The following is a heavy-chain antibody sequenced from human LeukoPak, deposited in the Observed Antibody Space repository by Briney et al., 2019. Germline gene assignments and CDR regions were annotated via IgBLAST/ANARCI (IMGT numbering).Heavy chain of an antibody. Sequence: GGSLRLSCAASGFTFSSYGMHWVRQAPGKGLEWVAVIWYDGSNKYYADSVKGRFTISRDNSKNTPYLQMNSLRAEDTAVYYCARDKIVVVAATDGMDVWGQGTTVTVSS. CDR1: GFTFSSYG. J-gene: IGHJ6*02. V-gene: IGHV3-33*01. D-gene: IGHD2-15*01. CDR3: ARDKIVVVAATDGMDV. CDR2: IWYDGSNK.